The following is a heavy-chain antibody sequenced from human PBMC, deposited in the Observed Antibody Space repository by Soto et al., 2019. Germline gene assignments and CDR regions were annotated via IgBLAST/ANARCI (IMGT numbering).Heavy chain of an antibody. CDR2: IDPSDSYT. J-gene: IGHJ6*02. D-gene: IGHD6-13*01. CDR1: GYSFTSYW. V-gene: IGHV5-10-1*01. CDR3: ARAAGTQYYYYGMDV. Sequence: GESLKISCKGSGYSFTSYWISWVRQMPGKGLEWMGRIDPSDSYTNYSPSFQGHATISADKSISTAYLQWSSLKDSDNAMYYCARAAGTQYYYYGMDVWGQGTAVTVSS.